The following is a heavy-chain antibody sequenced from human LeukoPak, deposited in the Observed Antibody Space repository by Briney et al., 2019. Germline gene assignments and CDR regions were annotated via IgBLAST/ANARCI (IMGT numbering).Heavy chain of an antibody. CDR2: IRSSSSYI. CDR1: GFTFSSYT. Sequence: GGSLRLSCAASGFTFSSYTMNWVRQAPGKGLEWVSSIRSSSSYIYHAESVKGRFTISRDNAKNSLYLQMYSLRAEDTAVYYCARVYASGSYYRGMDVWGQGTTVTVSS. D-gene: IGHD3-10*01. J-gene: IGHJ6*02. CDR3: ARVYASGSYYRGMDV. V-gene: IGHV3-21*06.